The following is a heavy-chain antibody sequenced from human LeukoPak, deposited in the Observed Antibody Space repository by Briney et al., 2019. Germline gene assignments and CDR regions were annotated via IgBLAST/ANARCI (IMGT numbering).Heavy chain of an antibody. V-gene: IGHV1-69*01. CDR2: IIPIFGTA. J-gene: IGHJ6*03. CDR1: GGTFSSYA. CDR3: ARALSDWNDVGRDYYYYYMDV. D-gene: IGHD1-1*01. Sequence: SVKVSCEASGGTFSSYAISWVRQAPGQGLEWMGGIIPIFGTANYAQKFQGRVTITADESTSTAYMELSSLRSEDTAVYYCARALSDWNDVGRDYYYYYMDVWGKGTTVTISS.